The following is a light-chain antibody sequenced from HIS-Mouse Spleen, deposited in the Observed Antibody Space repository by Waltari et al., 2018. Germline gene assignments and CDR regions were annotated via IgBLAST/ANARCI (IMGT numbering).Light chain of an antibody. V-gene: IGLV3-10*01. Sequence: SYELTQPPSVSVSPGQTARITCPGDALPNKYDYGSQQKPGQAPVLVIYEDSKRPSGIPERFSGSSSGTMATLTISGAQVEDEADYYCYSTDSSGNHRVFGGGTKLTVL. CDR1: ALPNKY. CDR3: YSTDSSGNHRV. CDR2: EDS. J-gene: IGLJ2*01.